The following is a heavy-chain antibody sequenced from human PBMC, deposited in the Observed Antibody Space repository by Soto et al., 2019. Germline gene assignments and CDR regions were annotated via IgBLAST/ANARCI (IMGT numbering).Heavy chain of an antibody. CDR1: GGSISSSSYY. V-gene: IGHV4-39*01. CDR3: ARHNRSAAGTKGYYYYGMDV. Sequence: SETLSLTCTVSGGSISSSSYYWGWIRQPPGKGLEWIGSIYYSGSTYYNPSLKSRVTISVDTSKNQFSLKLSSVTAADTAVYYCARHNRSAAGTKGYYYYGMDVWGQGTTVTVSS. J-gene: IGHJ6*02. D-gene: IGHD6-13*01. CDR2: IYYSGST.